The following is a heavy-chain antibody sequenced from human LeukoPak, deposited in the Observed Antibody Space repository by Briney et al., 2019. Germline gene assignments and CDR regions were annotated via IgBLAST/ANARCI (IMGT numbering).Heavy chain of an antibody. CDR2: ISYDGSNK. D-gene: IGHD3-22*01. J-gene: IGHJ6*02. CDR1: GFTFSSYA. Sequence: GGSLRLSCAASGFTFSSYAMHRVRQAPGKGLEWVAVISYDGSNKYYADSVKGRFTISRDNSKNTLYLQMNSLRAEDTAVYYCARVRDSSGYYWYYYYYYGMDVWGQGTTVTVSS. CDR3: ARVRDSSGYYWYYYYYYGMDV. V-gene: IGHV3-30-3*01.